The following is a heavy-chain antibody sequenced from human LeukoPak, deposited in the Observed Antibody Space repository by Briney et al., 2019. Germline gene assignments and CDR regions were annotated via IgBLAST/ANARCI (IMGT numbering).Heavy chain of an antibody. CDR3: ARASWVDTAMVPDY. J-gene: IGHJ4*02. CDR2: IWYDGTSK. V-gene: IGHV3-33*01. D-gene: IGHD5-18*01. CDR1: GFTFSNYG. Sequence: GGSLRLSCAASGFTFSNYGMHWDRQAPGKGLEWVSLIWYDGTSKYYADSVKGRFAISRDNSKNTVYLQMNSLRAEDTAVYYCARASWVDTAMVPDYWGQGTLVTVSS.